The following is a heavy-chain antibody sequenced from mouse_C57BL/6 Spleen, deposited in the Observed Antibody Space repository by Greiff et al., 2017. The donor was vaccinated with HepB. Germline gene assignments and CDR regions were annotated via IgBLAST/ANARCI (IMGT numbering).Heavy chain of an antibody. CDR2: INPNNGGT. V-gene: IGHV1-26*01. CDR1: GYTFTDYY. CDR3: ARGYGLYYYAMDY. D-gene: IGHD1-1*01. J-gene: IGHJ4*01. Sequence: EVQLQQSGPELVKPGASVKISCKASGYTFTDYYMNWVKQSHGKSLEWIGDINPNNGGTSYNQKFKGKATLTVDKSSSTAYMELRSLTSEDSAVYYCARGYGLYYYAMDYWGQGTSVTVSS.